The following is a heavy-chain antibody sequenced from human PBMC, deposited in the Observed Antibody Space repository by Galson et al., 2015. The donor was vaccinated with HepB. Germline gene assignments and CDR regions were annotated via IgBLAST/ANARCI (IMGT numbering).Heavy chain of an antibody. Sequence: QSGAEVKMPGEFLKISCKTSGYNFNRYWIAWVRQMPGKGLEWMGIIYPTDADTRYSPSFQGQVSISADKSTATAYLQWSSLKASDTAIYFCVRRWSQLLNVDTDYWGQGTLVTVSS. CDR1: GYNFNRYW. D-gene: IGHD2-2*01. CDR3: VRRWSQLLNVDTDY. CDR2: IYPTDADT. V-gene: IGHV5-51*01. J-gene: IGHJ4*01.